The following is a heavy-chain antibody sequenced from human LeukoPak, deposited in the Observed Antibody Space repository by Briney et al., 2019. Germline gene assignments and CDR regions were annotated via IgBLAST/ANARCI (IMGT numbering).Heavy chain of an antibody. J-gene: IGHJ4*02. CDR3: ARDGGDGYNDFDY. CDR1: GGTFSSYA. Sequence: SVKVSCKASGGTFSSYAISWVRQAPGQGLEWMGGIIPIFGTANYAQKFQGRVTITAAESTSTAYLELSSLRSEDTAEYYCARDGGDGYNDFDYWGQGTLVTVSS. D-gene: IGHD5-24*01. V-gene: IGHV1-69*13. CDR2: IIPIFGTA.